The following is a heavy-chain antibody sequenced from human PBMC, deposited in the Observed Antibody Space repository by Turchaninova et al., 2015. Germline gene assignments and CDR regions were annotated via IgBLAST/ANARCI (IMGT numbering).Heavy chain of an antibody. V-gene: IGHV4/OR15-8*01. D-gene: IGHD3-3*01. CDR1: GGSIPNYHW. CDR3: VMSTYYDFWSPDY. CDR2: TYPTGTT. J-gene: IGHJ4*02. Sequence: QVQLQESGPGLVKPSETLSLTCGVSGGSIPNYHWWHWVRQPPGKGLDWIGDTYPTGTTTDNPSLKSGVTITVDKSENQFSLKLTSVTAADTAVYYCVMSTYYDFWSPDYWGQGTLVTVHS.